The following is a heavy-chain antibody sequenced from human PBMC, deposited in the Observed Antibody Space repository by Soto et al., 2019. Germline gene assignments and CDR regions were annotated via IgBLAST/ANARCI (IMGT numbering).Heavy chain of an antibody. CDR3: ARTIFGVATYYFDY. D-gene: IGHD3-3*01. CDR1: GYTFTNSYD. J-gene: IGHJ4*02. V-gene: IGHV1-8*01. Sequence: ASVKVSCKASGYTFTNSYDISWVRQATGQGLEWMGWMSPNSGTTGYAQKFQGRVTMTRNTSISTAYMELSSLRSEDTAVYYCARTIFGVATYYFDYWGQGTPVTVSS. CDR2: MSPNSGTT.